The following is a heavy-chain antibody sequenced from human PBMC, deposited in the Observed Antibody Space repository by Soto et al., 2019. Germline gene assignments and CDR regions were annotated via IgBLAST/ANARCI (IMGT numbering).Heavy chain of an antibody. CDR3: ARGLYPDYYDSSGPLNY. V-gene: IGHV4-34*01. Sequence: SETLSLTCAVYGGSFSGYYWSWIRQPPGKGLEWIGEINHSGSTNYNPSLKSRVTISVDTSKNQFPLKLSSVTAADTAVYYCARGLYPDYYDSSGPLNYWGQGTLVTVSS. D-gene: IGHD3-22*01. J-gene: IGHJ4*02. CDR1: GGSFSGYY. CDR2: INHSGST.